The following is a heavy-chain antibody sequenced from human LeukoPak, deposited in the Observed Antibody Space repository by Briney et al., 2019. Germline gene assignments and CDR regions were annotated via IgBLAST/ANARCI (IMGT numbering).Heavy chain of an antibody. Sequence: PSETLSLTCTVSGGSISGINYWWGWFRQPPGKGLEWIGSFHYSGITSYKPPLRSRVTMPVDTSKNQFSLKLSSVTAADTAVYYYARLPPTDYEIDYWGQGTLVTVSS. CDR3: ARLPPTDYEIDY. CDR1: GGSISGINYW. CDR2: FHYSGIT. V-gene: IGHV4-39*01. J-gene: IGHJ4*02. D-gene: IGHD4-17*01.